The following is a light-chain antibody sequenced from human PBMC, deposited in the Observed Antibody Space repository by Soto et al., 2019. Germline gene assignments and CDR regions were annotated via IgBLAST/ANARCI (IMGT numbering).Light chain of an antibody. CDR2: DAS. Sequence: ETVLTQSPGTLSLSPGERATLSCRASQSVSSSYLAWYQQKPGQAPRLLIYDASSRPTGITDRFSGSGSGTDFTLTISRLEPEDFAVYYCQHYVRSPPSWTFGQGTKVEIK. CDR3: QHYVRSPPSWT. J-gene: IGKJ1*01. V-gene: IGKV3-20*01. CDR1: QSVSSSY.